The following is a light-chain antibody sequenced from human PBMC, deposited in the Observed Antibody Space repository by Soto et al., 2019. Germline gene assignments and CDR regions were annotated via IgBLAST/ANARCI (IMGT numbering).Light chain of an antibody. CDR3: CSYAGSSTFYV. J-gene: IGLJ1*01. V-gene: IGLV2-23*01. Sequence: QSALTQPASVSGSPGQSITISCTGTSSDVGSYNLVSWYQQHPGKAPKLMIYEGSKRPSGVSNRFSGSKSGNTASLTISGLQAEHEADYYCCSYAGSSTFYVLGNGTKVT. CDR2: EGS. CDR1: SSDVGSYNL.